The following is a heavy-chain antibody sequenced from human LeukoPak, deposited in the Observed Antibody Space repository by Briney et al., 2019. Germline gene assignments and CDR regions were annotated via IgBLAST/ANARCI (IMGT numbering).Heavy chain of an antibody. V-gene: IGHV3-48*02. CDR3: ARDLVGAISDY. J-gene: IGHJ4*02. D-gene: IGHD1-26*01. CDR1: GFSFSSYS. CDR2: ISRSSST. Sequence: GGTLRLFCAASGFSFSSYSMNWVRQAPGKGLEWVSYISRSSSTYYADSVKGRFTISRDNAKNSLYLQLNSLRDDDTAVYYCARDLVGAISDYWGQGTLVTVSS.